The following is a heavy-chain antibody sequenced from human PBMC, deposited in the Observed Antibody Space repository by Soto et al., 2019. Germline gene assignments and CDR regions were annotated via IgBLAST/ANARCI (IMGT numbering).Heavy chain of an antibody. CDR2: IYYSGST. J-gene: IGHJ6*02. V-gene: IGHV4-30-4*01. Sequence: PSETLSLTCTVSGCSISSGDYYWSWIRQPPGKGLEWIGYIYYSGSTYYNPSLKSRVTISVDTSKNQFSLKLSSVTAADTAVYYCAREGGYYNRAWAYYYYYGMDVWGQGTTVTVSS. D-gene: IGHD3-22*01. CDR3: AREGGYYNRAWAYYYYYGMDV. CDR1: GCSISSGDYY.